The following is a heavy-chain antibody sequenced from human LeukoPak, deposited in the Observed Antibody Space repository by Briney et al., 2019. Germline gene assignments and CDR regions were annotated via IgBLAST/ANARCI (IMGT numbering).Heavy chain of an antibody. Sequence: ASVKVSCKASGYTFTGYYMHWVRQAPGQGLEWMGRINPNSGGTNYAQKFQGRVTMTRDTSISTAYMELSRLRSDDTAVYYCARGPLGAYCSGGSCAGDYWGQGTLVTVSP. CDR3: ARGPLGAYCSGGSCAGDY. V-gene: IGHV1-2*06. CDR1: GYTFTGYY. J-gene: IGHJ4*02. D-gene: IGHD2-15*01. CDR2: INPNSGGT.